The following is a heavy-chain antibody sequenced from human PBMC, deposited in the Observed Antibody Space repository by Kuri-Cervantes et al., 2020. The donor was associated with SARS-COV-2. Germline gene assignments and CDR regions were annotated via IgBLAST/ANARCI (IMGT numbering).Heavy chain of an antibody. CDR3: AKDFWSGYYYFDY. V-gene: IGHV3-30*02. J-gene: IGHJ4*02. D-gene: IGHD3-3*01. CDR1: GFTFSSYG. Sequence: GGSLRLSCAASGFTFSSYGMHWVRQAPGKGLEWVAFIRYDGSNKYYADSVKGRFTISRDNSKNTLYLQMNSLRAEDTAVYYCAKDFWSGYYYFDYWGQGTLVTSPQ. CDR2: IRYDGSNK.